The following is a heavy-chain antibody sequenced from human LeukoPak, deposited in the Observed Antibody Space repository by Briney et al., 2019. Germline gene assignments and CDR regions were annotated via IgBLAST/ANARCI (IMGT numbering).Heavy chain of an antibody. Sequence: SETLSLTCTVSGGSISSDYWNWIRQPPGKGLEWIGYIYYSGSTNYNPSLKSRVTISVDTSKNQFSLKLSSVTAADTAVYYCARGGTVTIDMDVWGKGTTVTISS. J-gene: IGHJ6*03. CDR2: IYYSGST. CDR1: GGSISSDY. CDR3: ARGGTVTIDMDV. D-gene: IGHD4-17*01. V-gene: IGHV4-59*01.